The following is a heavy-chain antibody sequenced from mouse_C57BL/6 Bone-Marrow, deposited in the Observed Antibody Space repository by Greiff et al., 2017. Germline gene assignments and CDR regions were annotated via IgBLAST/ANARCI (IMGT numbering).Heavy chain of an antibody. D-gene: IGHD1-1*01. CDR3: AIVAGGFDY. CDR2: ISDGGSYT. J-gene: IGHJ2*01. CDR1: GFTFSSYA. Sequence: EVMLVESGGGLAKPGGSLKLSCAASGFTFSSYAMSWVRQTPEKRLEWVATISDGGSYTYYPDNVKGRCTISRNNAKTNLYLQMSHLNSEDTAMFYCAIVAGGFDYWGQGTTLTVSS. V-gene: IGHV5-4*03.